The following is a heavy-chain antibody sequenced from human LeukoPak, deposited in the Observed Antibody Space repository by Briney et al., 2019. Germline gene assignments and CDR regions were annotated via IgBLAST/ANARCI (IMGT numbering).Heavy chain of an antibody. D-gene: IGHD2-21*01. CDR1: GFTFSSYA. CDR2: ISGSGGST. Sequence: AGGSLRLSCAASGFTFSSYAMSWVRQAPGKGLEWVSAISGSGGSTYYADSVKGRFPISRDNSKNTLYLQMNSLRAEDTAVYYCAKFLPTHIVVANYYFDYWGQGTLVTVSS. CDR3: AKFLPTHIVVANYYFDY. V-gene: IGHV3-23*01. J-gene: IGHJ4*02.